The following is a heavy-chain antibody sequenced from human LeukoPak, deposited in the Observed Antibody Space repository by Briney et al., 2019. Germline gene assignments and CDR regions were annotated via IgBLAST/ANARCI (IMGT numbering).Heavy chain of an antibody. CDR3: ARNIAVAGTGGEFDY. CDR1: GFTFSSYG. J-gene: IGHJ4*02. Sequence: GGCLRLSCAASGFTFSSYGMHWVRQAPGKGLEWVAVISYDGSNKYYADSVKGRFTISRDNSKNTLYLQMNSLRAEDTAVYYCARNIAVAGTGGEFDYWGQGTLVTVSS. D-gene: IGHD6-19*01. CDR2: ISYDGSNK. V-gene: IGHV3-30*03.